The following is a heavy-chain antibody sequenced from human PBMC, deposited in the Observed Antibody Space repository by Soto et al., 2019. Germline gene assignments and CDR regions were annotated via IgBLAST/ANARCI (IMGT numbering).Heavy chain of an antibody. CDR1: GFTFSSFP. CDR2: ISYDGSNK. J-gene: IGHJ4*02. Sequence: GGSLRLSCAASGFTFSSFPMHWVRQAPGKGLERVALISYDGSNKYYADSVKGRFTISRDNSKNTLYLQMNSLRAEDTVLYYCAREGGVSGWYWGGDYWGQGTPVTVSS. V-gene: IGHV3-30-3*01. CDR3: AREGGVSGWYWGGDY. D-gene: IGHD6-13*01.